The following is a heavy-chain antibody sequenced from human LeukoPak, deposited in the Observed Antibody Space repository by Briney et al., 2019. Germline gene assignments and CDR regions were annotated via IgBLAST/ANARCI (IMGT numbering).Heavy chain of an antibody. Sequence: PGGSLRLSCAASGFTFSSYWMSWVRQAPGKGLEWVANTKQDGSEKYYVDSVKGRFTISRDNSKNTLYLQMNSLTAEDTAVYYCARHVWFGEHNGHENWFDPWGQGTLVIVSS. CDR3: ARHVWFGEHNGHENWFDP. CDR2: TKQDGSEK. J-gene: IGHJ5*02. D-gene: IGHD3-10*01. CDR1: GFTFSSYW. V-gene: IGHV3-7*01.